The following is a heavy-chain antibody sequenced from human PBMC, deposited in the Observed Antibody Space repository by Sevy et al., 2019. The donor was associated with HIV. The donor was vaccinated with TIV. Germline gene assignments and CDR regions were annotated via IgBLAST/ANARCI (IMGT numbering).Heavy chain of an antibody. D-gene: IGHD1-7*01. J-gene: IGHJ4*02. CDR2: ISSSSSTI. CDR1: GFTFSSYS. Sequence: GGSLRLSCAASGFTFSSYSMNWVRQAPGKGLEWVSYISSSSSTIYYADSVKGRFTISRDNAKNSLYLQMNSLRDEDTAVYYCAREQRGIYIWKYEPRIDYWGQGTLVTVSS. V-gene: IGHV3-48*02. CDR3: AREQRGIYIWKYEPRIDY.